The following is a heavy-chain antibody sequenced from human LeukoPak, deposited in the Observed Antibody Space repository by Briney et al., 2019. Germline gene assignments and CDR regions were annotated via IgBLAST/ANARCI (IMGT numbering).Heavy chain of an antibody. CDR1: GYTFSNYC. J-gene: IGHJ5*02. CDR2: LNPTYGIP. V-gene: IGHV1-46*01. Sequence: GASVKVSCKASGYTFSNYCMHWVRQAPGQGLEWMGILNPTYGIPIYAQTFEGRVTMTRDMSTSTDYMELSSLRSEDTAIYYCARDNSVGDNAWWFDPWGQGTLVTVSS. CDR3: ARDNSVGDNAWWFDP. D-gene: IGHD1-26*01.